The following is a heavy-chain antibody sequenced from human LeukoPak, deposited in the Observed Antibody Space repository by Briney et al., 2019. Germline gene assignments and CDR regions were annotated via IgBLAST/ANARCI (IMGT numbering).Heavy chain of an antibody. D-gene: IGHD1-1*01. J-gene: IGHJ4*02. Sequence: PGGSLRLSCAASGFTLSSYAMSWFRQAPGKGLEWVSGISGSGGSTSYADSVRGRFTISRDNSKNTLYVQMSSLRAEDTAVYYCATAGGFYSDYWGQGTLVTVSS. CDR3: ATAGGFYSDY. V-gene: IGHV3-23*01. CDR1: GFTLSSYA. CDR2: ISGSGGST.